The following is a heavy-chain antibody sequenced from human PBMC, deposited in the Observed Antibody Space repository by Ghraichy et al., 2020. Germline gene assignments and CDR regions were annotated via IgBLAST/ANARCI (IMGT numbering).Heavy chain of an antibody. D-gene: IGHD5-24*01. CDR2: ISSSSSYI. V-gene: IGHV3-21*01. CDR1: GFTFSSYS. CDR3: ARDNLRDGYPIDY. Sequence: GESLNISCAASGFTFSSYSMNWVRQAPGKGLEWVSSISSSSSYIYYADSVKGRFTISRDNAKNSPYLQMNSPRAEDTAVYYCARDNLRDGYPIDYWGQGTLVTVSS. J-gene: IGHJ4*02.